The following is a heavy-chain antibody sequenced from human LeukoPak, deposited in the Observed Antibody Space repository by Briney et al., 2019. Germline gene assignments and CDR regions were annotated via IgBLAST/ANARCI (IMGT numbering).Heavy chain of an antibody. CDR2: INHSGST. J-gene: IGHJ4*02. D-gene: IGHD3-16*02. Sequence: SETLSLTCAVYGGSFSGYYWSWIRQPPGKGLEWIGEINHSGSTNYNPSLKSRVTISVDTSKNQFSLKLSSVTAADAAVYYCARARVWGSYRSPPGDYWGQGTLVTVSS. CDR1: GGSFSGYY. CDR3: ARARVWGSYRSPPGDY. V-gene: IGHV4-34*01.